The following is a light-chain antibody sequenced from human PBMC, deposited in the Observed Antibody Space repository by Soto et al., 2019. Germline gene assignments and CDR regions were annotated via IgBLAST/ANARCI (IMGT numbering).Light chain of an antibody. CDR2: KAS. CDR1: QSINGW. Sequence: VGDRVTNPGMASQSINGWLAWYQQKPGQAPNLLIYKASTLESGVPSRFSGSGSGTDFSLTISSLQSEDFAVYYCQQYDYWPRTFGQGSKADI. V-gene: IGKV1-5*03. J-gene: IGKJ1*01. CDR3: QQYDYWPRT.